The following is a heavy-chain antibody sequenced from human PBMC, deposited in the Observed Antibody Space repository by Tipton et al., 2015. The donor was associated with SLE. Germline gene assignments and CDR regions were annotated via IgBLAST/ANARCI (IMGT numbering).Heavy chain of an antibody. CDR1: GGSINNNNYY. D-gene: IGHD3-22*01. J-gene: IGHJ4*02. CDR2: MYYSVST. Sequence: TLSLTCTVSGGSINNNNYYWGWIRQPPGKGLEWIGTMYYSVSTYYNPSLKSRVTISVDTSKNQFSLKLSSVTAADTAVYYCARLYGGANYYDSRGYYYFDYWGQGTLVTVSS. V-gene: IGHV4-39*07. CDR3: ARLYGGANYYDSRGYYYFDY.